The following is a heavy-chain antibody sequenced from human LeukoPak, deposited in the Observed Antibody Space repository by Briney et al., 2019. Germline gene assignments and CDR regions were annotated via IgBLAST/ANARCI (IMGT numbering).Heavy chain of an antibody. Sequence: ASVKVSCKVSGYTLTELSMHWVRQAPGKGLEWMGGFDPEDGVTIYAQKFQGRVTMTEDTSTDTAYMELSSLRSEDTAVYYCATERVGRRYYDILTRSNYFDYWGQGTLVTVSS. V-gene: IGHV1-24*01. CDR3: ATERVGRRYYDILTRSNYFDY. CDR2: FDPEDGVT. CDR1: GYTLTELS. D-gene: IGHD3-9*01. J-gene: IGHJ4*02.